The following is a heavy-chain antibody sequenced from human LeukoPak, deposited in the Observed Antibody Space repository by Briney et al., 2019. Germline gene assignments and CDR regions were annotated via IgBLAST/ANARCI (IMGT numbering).Heavy chain of an antibody. CDR3: ARVTGYMIEDYFDY. CDR1: GNSISSGDNY. Sequence: SETLSLTCTVSGNSISSGDNYWSWIRQPAGKGLEWIGRIYTSGSTNYNPSLKSRVTMSVDTSKNQFSLKLSSVTAADTAVYYCARVTGYMIEDYFDYWGQGTLVTVSS. D-gene: IGHD3-22*01. J-gene: IGHJ4*02. V-gene: IGHV4-61*02. CDR2: IYTSGST.